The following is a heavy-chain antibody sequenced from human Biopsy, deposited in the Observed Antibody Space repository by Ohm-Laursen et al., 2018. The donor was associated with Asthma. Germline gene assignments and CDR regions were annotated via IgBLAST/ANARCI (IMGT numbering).Heavy chain of an antibody. V-gene: IGHV4-34*01. D-gene: IGHD1-1*01. Sequence: SDTLSLTWDVYPGSFSGFFWTWIRQSPGKGLEWIGETNERGVTNNNPSLKSRVIISIDTYWNRVSLKLTSVTAADTAVYYCARGPELDVWGQGTLVTVSS. CDR3: ARGPELDV. J-gene: IGHJ4*02. CDR1: PGSFSGFF. CDR2: TNERGVT.